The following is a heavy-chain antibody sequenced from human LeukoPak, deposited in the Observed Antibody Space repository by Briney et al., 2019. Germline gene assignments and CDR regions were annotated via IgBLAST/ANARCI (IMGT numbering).Heavy chain of an antibody. CDR1: GFTVSSNY. CDR3: ARDSEFEASPQYYFDF. V-gene: IGHV3-66*01. D-gene: IGHD1-26*01. CDR2: IYSGGST. Sequence: GGSLRLSCAASGFTVSSNYMSWVRQDPGKGLEWVSVIYSGGSTYYADSVKGRFTISRDTSKNTLYLRMNSLRAEDTAVYYCARDSEFEASPQYYFDFWGQGTLVTVSS. J-gene: IGHJ4*02.